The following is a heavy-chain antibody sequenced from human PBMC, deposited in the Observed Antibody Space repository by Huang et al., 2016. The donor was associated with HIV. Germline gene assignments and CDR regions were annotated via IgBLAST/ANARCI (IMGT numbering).Heavy chain of an antibody. J-gene: IGHJ4*02. CDR1: GGSIDNRNSY. CDR3: ARRWDYDVWSGSSYYFGS. V-gene: IGHV4-39*01. CDR2: TYYSWTT. Sequence: QLQLQESGPGQVKPSETLSLTCTVSGGSIDNRNSYWGWIRQPPGKGLEWIGNTYYSWTTYYNPSLKSRVTIAVDTANNQFSLRLDSVTAADTAVYYCARRWDYDVWSGSSYYFGSWGQGTLDTVSS. D-gene: IGHD3-3*01.